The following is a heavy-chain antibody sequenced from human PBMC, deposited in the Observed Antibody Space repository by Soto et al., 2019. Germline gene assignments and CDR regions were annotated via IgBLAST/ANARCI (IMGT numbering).Heavy chain of an antibody. V-gene: IGHV4-59*01. Sequence: SETLSLTCTVSGGSISSYYWSWIRQPPGKGLEWIGYIYYSGSTNYNPSLKSRVTISVDTSKNQFSLKLSSVTAADTAVYYCARSRGYSYVRWGQGTLVTGSS. CDR3: ARSRGYSYVR. CDR1: GGSISSYY. CDR2: IYYSGST. D-gene: IGHD5-18*01. J-gene: IGHJ4*02.